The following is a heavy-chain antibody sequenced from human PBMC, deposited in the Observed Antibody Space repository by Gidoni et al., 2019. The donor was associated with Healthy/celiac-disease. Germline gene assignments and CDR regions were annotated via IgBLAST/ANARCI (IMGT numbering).Heavy chain of an antibody. D-gene: IGHD6-13*01. CDR2: IYYSGST. Sequence: QLQLQESGPGLVKPSETLSLTCTVSGGSISSSSYYWGWIRQPPGKGLEWIGSIYYSGSTYYNPSLKSRVTISVDTSKNQFSLKLSSVTAADTAVYYCARDRPELDPKLFDYWGQGTLVTVSS. CDR1: GGSISSSSYY. J-gene: IGHJ4*02. CDR3: ARDRPELDPKLFDY. V-gene: IGHV4-39*07.